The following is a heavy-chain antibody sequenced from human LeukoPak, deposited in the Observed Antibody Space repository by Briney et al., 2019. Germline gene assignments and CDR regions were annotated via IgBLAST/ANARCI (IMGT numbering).Heavy chain of an antibody. D-gene: IGHD2-15*01. CDR3: ARVALGYCSGGSCYYYYYMDV. V-gene: IGHV4-59*01. Sequence: SETLSLTCTVSGGSISSYYWSWIRQPPGKGLEWIGHIYYSGSTNYNPSLKSRVTISVDTSKNQFSLKLSSVTAADTAVYYCARVALGYCSGGSCYYYYYMDVWGKGTTVTVSS. J-gene: IGHJ6*03. CDR2: IYYSGST. CDR1: GGSISSYY.